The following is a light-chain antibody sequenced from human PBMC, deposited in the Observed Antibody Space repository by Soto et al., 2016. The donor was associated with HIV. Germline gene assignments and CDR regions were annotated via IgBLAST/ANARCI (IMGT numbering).Light chain of an antibody. V-gene: IGLV3-21*03. Sequence: SYVLTQPPSVSVAPGKTARITCGGDNIGSKSVHWYQQKPGQAPVLVVYDDNDRPSGITERFSGSNSGNTATLTISRVEAGDEADYYCQVWDRSSDHFVFGSGTEVAVL. CDR1: NIGSKS. J-gene: IGLJ1*01. CDR3: QVWDRSSDHFV. CDR2: DDN.